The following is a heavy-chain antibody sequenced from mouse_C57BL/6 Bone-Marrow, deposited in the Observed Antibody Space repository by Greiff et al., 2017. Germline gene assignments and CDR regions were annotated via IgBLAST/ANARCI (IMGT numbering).Heavy chain of an antibody. CDR3: TSSPPRYGYGAY. D-gene: IGHD2-2*01. Sequence: VQLQQSGAELVRPGASVTLSCKASGYTFTDYEMHWVKQTPVHGLEWIGAIDPETGGTAYNKKFKGKAILTADKYSSTAYIEHLSLTSDDSAVYYSTSSPPRYGYGAYWGQGTLVTVSA. J-gene: IGHJ3*01. CDR1: GYTFTDYE. CDR2: IDPETGGT. V-gene: IGHV1-15*01.